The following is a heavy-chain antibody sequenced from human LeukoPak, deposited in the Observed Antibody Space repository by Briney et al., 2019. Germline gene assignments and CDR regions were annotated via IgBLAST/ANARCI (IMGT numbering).Heavy chain of an antibody. Sequence: PSETLSLTCAVSGGSISSGGYSWSWIRQPPGKGLEWIGYIYHSGRTYYNPSLKSRVTISVDRSKNQFSLKLSSVTAADTAVYYCARYCSGGSCYPAWGQGTLVTVSS. J-gene: IGHJ5*02. V-gene: IGHV4-30-2*01. D-gene: IGHD2-15*01. CDR2: IYHSGRT. CDR3: ARYCSGGSCYPA. CDR1: GGSISSGGYS.